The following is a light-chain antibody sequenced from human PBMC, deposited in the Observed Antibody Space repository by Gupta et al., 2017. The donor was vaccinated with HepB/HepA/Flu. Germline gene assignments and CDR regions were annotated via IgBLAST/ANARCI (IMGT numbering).Light chain of an antibody. Sequence: DIQLTQYTSFMSAFLGDRVTITCRASQGINGYLAWYQKKPGKAPKLLIYAASTLKSGVPSRFSGSGYGTKFTLTISSRQPEDFANYYCQQRNNSPMPFGQGTKVEIK. V-gene: IGKV1-9*01. CDR3: QQRNNSPMP. J-gene: IGKJ1*01. CDR1: QGINGY. CDR2: AAS.